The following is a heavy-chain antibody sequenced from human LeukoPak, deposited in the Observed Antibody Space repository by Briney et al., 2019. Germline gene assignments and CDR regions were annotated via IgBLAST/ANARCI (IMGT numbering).Heavy chain of an antibody. CDR3: ARERWYCSGGSCYSGYNWFDP. Sequence: GASVKVSCKASGYTFTGYYMHWVRQAPGQGLEWMGIINPSGGSTSYAQKFQGRVTITADESTSTAYMELSSLRSEDTAVYYCARERWYCSGGSCYSGYNWFDPWGQGTLVTVSS. V-gene: IGHV1-46*01. CDR2: INPSGGST. CDR1: GYTFTGYY. D-gene: IGHD2-15*01. J-gene: IGHJ5*02.